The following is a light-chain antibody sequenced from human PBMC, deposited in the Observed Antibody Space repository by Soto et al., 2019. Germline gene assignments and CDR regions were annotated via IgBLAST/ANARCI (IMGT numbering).Light chain of an antibody. J-gene: IGKJ4*01. V-gene: IGKV3-20*01. CDR3: QRYGTSLPLT. Sequence: EIVLTQSPGTLSSSPGDRATLSCRASQSVTSNYLAWYQQKPGQAPRLLIYGASSRATGIPDNFSGSGSGTDFTLTIIRLEPGDFAVYYCQRYGTSLPLTFGGGTKVEI. CDR1: QSVTSNY. CDR2: GAS.